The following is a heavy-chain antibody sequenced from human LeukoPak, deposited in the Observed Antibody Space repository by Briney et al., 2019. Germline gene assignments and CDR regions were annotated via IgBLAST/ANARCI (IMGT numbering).Heavy chain of an antibody. CDR3: ARPSGYSGYDYGY. J-gene: IGHJ4*02. CDR2: IFYTGST. Sequence: SETLSLTCTVSGGSIRSSGYSWDWIRQPPGKGLEWVGSIFYTGSTYYNPSLKSRVTISVDTSKNHFSLKVSSVTAADTAVYYCARPSGYSGYDYGYWGQGTLVTVSS. CDR1: GGSIRSSGYS. D-gene: IGHD5-12*01. V-gene: IGHV4-39*02.